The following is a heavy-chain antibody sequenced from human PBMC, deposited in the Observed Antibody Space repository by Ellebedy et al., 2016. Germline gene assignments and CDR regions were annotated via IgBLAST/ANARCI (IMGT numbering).Heavy chain of an antibody. D-gene: IGHD6-6*01. Sequence: SVKVSXXASGGTFSSYAISWVRQAPGQGLEWMGGIIPIFGTANYAQKFQGRVTITADESTSTAYMELSSLRSEDTAVYYCARCDSSSSGPGYYYYYMDVWGKGTTVTVSS. CDR3: ARCDSSSSGPGYYYYYMDV. J-gene: IGHJ6*03. V-gene: IGHV1-69*13. CDR2: IIPIFGTA. CDR1: GGTFSSYA.